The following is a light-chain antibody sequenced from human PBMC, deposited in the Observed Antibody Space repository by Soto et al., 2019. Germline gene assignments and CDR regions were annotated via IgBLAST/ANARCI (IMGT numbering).Light chain of an antibody. CDR2: DAS. CDR1: QTISRW. J-gene: IGKJ5*01. V-gene: IGKV1-5*01. CDR3: HSRA. Sequence: DIQLPQTPSTLSAAVGDEVTITCRASQTISRWLAWYQQKPGRAPKLLIYDASTLESGVPSRFSGSGSETEFTLTISRLKPDDFATYFCHSRAFGQGTRLEI.